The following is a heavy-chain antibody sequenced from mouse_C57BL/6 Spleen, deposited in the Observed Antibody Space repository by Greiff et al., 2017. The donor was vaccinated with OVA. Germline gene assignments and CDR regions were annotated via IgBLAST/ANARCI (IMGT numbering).Heavy chain of an antibody. CDR3: TGGHFDY. V-gene: IGHV6-6*01. J-gene: IGHJ2*01. Sequence: EVMLVESGGGLVQPGGSMKLSCAASGFTFSDSWMAWVRQSPEKGLEWVAKIRHQANNTATSYAVSVKGRFTISRDDSKSSLYLQMNSLRAEDTGIYYCTGGHFDYWGQGTTLTVSS. CDR2: IRHQANNTAT. CDR1: GFTFSDSW.